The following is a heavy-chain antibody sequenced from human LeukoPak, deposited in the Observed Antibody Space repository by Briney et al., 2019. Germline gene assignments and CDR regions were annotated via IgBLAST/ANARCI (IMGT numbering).Heavy chain of an antibody. CDR2: INHSGST. V-gene: IGHV4-34*01. Sequence: PSETLSLTCAVYGGSFSGYYWSWIRQPPGKGLEWIGEINHSGSTNYNPSLKSRVTISVDTSKNQFSLKLSSVSAADTAVYYCARARIYCSSTSCHNWFDPWGQGTLVTVSS. CDR3: ARARIYCSSTSCHNWFDP. CDR1: GGSFSGYY. D-gene: IGHD2-2*01. J-gene: IGHJ5*02.